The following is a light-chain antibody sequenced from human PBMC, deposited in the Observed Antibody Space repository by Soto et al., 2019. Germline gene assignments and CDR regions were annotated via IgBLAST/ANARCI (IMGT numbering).Light chain of an antibody. CDR1: QSLAYIDGNTY. Sequence: EVVMTQSPLSLPVTLGQPASISCRSSQSLAYIDGNTYLSWFQQRPGQSPRRLIYKFSNRESGVPDRFSGRGSGTEFTLKISRVEAEDVGVYYCMQGTHWPPYTFGQGTKLEIK. J-gene: IGKJ2*01. V-gene: IGKV2-30*01. CDR2: KFS. CDR3: MQGTHWPPYT.